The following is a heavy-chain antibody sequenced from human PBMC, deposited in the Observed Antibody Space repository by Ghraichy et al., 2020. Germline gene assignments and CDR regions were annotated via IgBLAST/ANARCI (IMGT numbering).Heavy chain of an antibody. V-gene: IGHV3-23*01. D-gene: IGHD2-15*01. CDR2: ISISGACT. CDR1: GFTFSSYA. Sequence: GGSLRLSCAASGFTFSSYAMSWVRQAPGKGLEWVSSISISGACTYYPDSVKGRFTISRDNFKNTLYLQMNSLRAEDTAVYYCAKRVAAPYYFDYWGQGTLVTVSS. CDR3: AKRVAAPYYFDY. J-gene: IGHJ4*02.